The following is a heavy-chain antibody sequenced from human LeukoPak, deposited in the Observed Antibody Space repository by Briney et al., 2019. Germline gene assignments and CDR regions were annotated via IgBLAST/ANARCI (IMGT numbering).Heavy chain of an antibody. Sequence: GGSLRLSCAASGFTFSSYSMSWVRQAPGKGLEWVSSISSSSSYIYYADSVKGRFTISRDNAKNSLYLQMNSLRAEDTAVYYCARDGPIVVVPAAIAFDIWGQGTMVTVSS. D-gene: IGHD2-2*02. CDR1: GFTFSSYS. V-gene: IGHV3-21*04. CDR3: ARDGPIVVVPAAIAFDI. CDR2: ISSSSSYI. J-gene: IGHJ3*02.